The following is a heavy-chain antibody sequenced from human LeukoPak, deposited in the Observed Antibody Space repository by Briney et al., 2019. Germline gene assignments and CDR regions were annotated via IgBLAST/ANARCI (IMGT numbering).Heavy chain of an antibody. D-gene: IGHD1-26*01. CDR1: GFTFGDYA. V-gene: IGHV3-49*04. CDR2: IRSKAYGGTT. CDR3: SSKWELLY. Sequence: PGGSLRLSCTTSGFTFGDYAMSWVRQAPGKGLEWAGFIRSKAYGGTTEYAASVKGRFTISRDDSKSIAYLQMNSLKTEDTAVYYCSSKWELLYWGQGTLVTVSS. J-gene: IGHJ4*02.